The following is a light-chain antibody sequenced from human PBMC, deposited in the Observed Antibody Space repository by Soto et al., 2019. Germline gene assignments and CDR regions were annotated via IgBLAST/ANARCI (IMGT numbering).Light chain of an antibody. CDR1: QSVSSSY. CDR2: GAS. J-gene: IGKJ5*01. V-gene: IGKV3-20*01. Sequence: IVLTQSPGTLSLSPGERATLSGRASQSVSSSYLAWYQQTPGQAPRLLIYGASSRATGIPDRFSGSGSGTDFTLTISRLEPEDFAVYYCQQYGSSPPITFGQGTRLEIK. CDR3: QQYGSSPPIT.